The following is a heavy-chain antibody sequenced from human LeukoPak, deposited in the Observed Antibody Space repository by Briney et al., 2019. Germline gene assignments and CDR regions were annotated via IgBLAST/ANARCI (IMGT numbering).Heavy chain of an antibody. CDR2: ISSGGSTT. V-gene: IGHV3-48*03. CDR3: ASGDPLFAY. J-gene: IGHJ4*02. Sequence: PGGSLRLSCAASGFTFSSYEMNWVRQAPGKGLEWISYISSGGSTTFFADSVKGRFTTSRDNAKNSLYLQMNSLRVEDTAVYYCASGDPLFAYWGQGTLLTVSS. CDR1: GFTFSSYE.